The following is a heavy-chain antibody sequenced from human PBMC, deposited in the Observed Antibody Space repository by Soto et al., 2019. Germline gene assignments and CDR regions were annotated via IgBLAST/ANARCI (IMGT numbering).Heavy chain of an antibody. V-gene: IGHV3-33*01. D-gene: IGHD3-10*01. Sequence: QVQLVESGGGVVQPGRSLRLSCAASGFTFSSYGMHWVRQAPGKGLEWVAVIWYDGSNKYYADSVKGRFTISRDKSKNTLYLQMNSLRAEDTAVYYCARQVLLWFGEGNEFDYWGQGTLVTVSS. CDR1: GFTFSSYG. J-gene: IGHJ4*02. CDR3: ARQVLLWFGEGNEFDY. CDR2: IWYDGSNK.